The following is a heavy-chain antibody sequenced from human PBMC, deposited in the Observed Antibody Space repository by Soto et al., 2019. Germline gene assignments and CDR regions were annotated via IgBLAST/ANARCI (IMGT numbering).Heavy chain of an antibody. J-gene: IGHJ6*02. CDR2: TYYRSKWYN. D-gene: IGHD4-17*01. CDR3: ARDNGDPHDYYYYYGMDV. Sequence: SQTLSLTCAISGDSVSSNSAAWNWIRQSPSRGLEWLGRTYYRSKWYNDYAVSVKSRITINPDTSENQFSLQLNSVTPEDTAVSYCARDNGDPHDYYYYYGMDVWGQGTTVTVSS. CDR1: GDSVSSNSAA. V-gene: IGHV6-1*01.